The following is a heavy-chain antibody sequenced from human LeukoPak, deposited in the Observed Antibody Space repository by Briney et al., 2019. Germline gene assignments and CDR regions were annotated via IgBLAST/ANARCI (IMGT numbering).Heavy chain of an antibody. V-gene: IGHV4-34*01. CDR2: INHSGST. CDR1: GGSFSGYY. Sequence: SETLSLTCAVYGGSFSGYYWSWIRQPPGKGLEWIGEINHSGSTNYNPSLKSRVTISVDTSKNQFSLKLSSVTAADTAIYYCARDGGPHYQRLAFDVWGRGTMVTVSS. D-gene: IGHD3-16*01. CDR3: ARDGGPHYQRLAFDV. J-gene: IGHJ3*01.